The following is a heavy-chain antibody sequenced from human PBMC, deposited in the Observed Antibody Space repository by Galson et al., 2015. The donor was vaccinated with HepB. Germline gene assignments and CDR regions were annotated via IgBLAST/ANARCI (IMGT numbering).Heavy chain of an antibody. D-gene: IGHD3-16*02. CDR2: ISSGSGST. J-gene: IGHJ4*02. CDR3: VRDLDIWGSHRDYFDR. CDR1: GFFFNNYA. V-gene: IGHV3-23*01. Sequence: SLRLSCAASGFFFNNYAMNWVRQAPGQGLEWVSAISSGSGSTYYADSVKGRFTISRDNSKNTLYLQMNSLRPEDTAVYYCVRDLDIWGSHRDYFDRWGQGTLVTVSS.